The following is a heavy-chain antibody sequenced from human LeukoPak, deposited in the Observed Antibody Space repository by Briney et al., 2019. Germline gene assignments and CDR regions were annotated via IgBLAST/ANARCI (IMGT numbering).Heavy chain of an antibody. J-gene: IGHJ4*02. V-gene: IGHV3-21*01. D-gene: IGHD3-22*01. CDR2: ISSSSSYI. CDR3: ARDTPGTTYYYDSSGYFPDYFDY. Sequence: AGSLRRSGAASGFTFSSYSMNWVRQAPGKGLEWVSSISSSSSYIYYADSVKGRFTISRDNAKNSLYLQMNSLRAEDTAVYYCARDTPGTTYYYDSSGYFPDYFDYWGQGTLVTVSS. CDR1: GFTFSSYS.